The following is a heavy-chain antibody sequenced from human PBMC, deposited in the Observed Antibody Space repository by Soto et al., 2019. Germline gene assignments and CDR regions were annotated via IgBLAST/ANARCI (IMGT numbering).Heavy chain of an antibody. D-gene: IGHD2-21*01. Sequence: ASVKVSCKASGYTFTRSGISWVRQAPGQGLEWMGWISTYNGDTNYAQTFQGRVTMTTDTSTSTVHMEVRSLRSDDTAVYYCAREGVAPYFYYGMDVWGQGTTVTVSS. CDR1: GYTFTRSG. CDR2: ISTYNGDT. CDR3: AREGVAPYFYYGMDV. V-gene: IGHV1-18*01. J-gene: IGHJ6*02.